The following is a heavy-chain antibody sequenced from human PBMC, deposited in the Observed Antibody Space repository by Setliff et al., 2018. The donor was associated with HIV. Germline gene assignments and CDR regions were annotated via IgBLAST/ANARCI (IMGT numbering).Heavy chain of an antibody. CDR2: IIPIFGTA. Sequence: SVKVSCKASGGTFSSQAISWVRQAPGQGLEWMGGIIPIFGTANYAQKFQGRVTITADESTNTAYMELSSLRSEDTAVYYCASPQPQGANQLLWSFDSWGQGALVTVTS. D-gene: IGHD2-2*01. CDR1: GGTFSSQA. CDR3: ASPQPQGANQLLWSFDS. V-gene: IGHV1-69*13. J-gene: IGHJ4*02.